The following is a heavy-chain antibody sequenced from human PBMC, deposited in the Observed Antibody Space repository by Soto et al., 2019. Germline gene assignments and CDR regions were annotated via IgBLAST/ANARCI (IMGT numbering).Heavy chain of an antibody. D-gene: IGHD6-6*01. CDR2: IWYDGSNK. CDR3: ARDREVGSSSSDY. Sequence: GGSLRLSCAASGFTFSSYGMHWVRQAPGKGLEWVAVIWYDGSNKYYADSVKGRFTISRDNSKNTLYLQMNSLRAEDTAVYYCARDREVGSSSSDYWGQGTLVTVSS. CDR1: GFTFSSYG. J-gene: IGHJ4*02. V-gene: IGHV3-33*08.